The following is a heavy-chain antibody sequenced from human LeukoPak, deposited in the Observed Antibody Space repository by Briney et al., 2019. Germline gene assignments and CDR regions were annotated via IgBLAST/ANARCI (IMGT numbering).Heavy chain of an antibody. CDR1: GYTFTSYA. CDR2: INTNTGNP. CDR3: AREMGIRFGYYDTPVYYFDY. Sequence: ASVKVSCKASGYTFTSYAMNWVRQAPGQGLEWMGWINTNTGNPTYAQGFTGRFVFSLDTSVSTAYLQISSLKAEDTAVYYCAREMGIRFGYYDTPVYYFDYWGQGTLVTVSS. D-gene: IGHD3-22*01. V-gene: IGHV7-4-1*02. J-gene: IGHJ4*02.